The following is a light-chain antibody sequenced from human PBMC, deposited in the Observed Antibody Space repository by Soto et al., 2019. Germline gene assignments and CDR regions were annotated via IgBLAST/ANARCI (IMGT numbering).Light chain of an antibody. J-gene: IGKJ5*01. Sequence: DIQMTQSPSSMSASVGDKVTITCRASQGVSNWLTWYQQKPGKAPKLLIHAASSLQSGVPSRFSGSGSGTDFTLTISSLQPEDFATYYCQQANSFPVTFGQGTRLEIK. CDR1: QGVSNW. V-gene: IGKV1D-12*01. CDR3: QQANSFPVT. CDR2: AAS.